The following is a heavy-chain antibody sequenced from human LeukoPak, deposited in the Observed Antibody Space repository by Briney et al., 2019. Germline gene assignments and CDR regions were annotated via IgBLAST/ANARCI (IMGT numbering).Heavy chain of an antibody. V-gene: IGHV4-34*01. CDR2: IFHTGST. J-gene: IGHJ4*02. CDR1: DESFSVYY. Sequence: TSSETLSLTCAVSDESFSVYYWSWIRQSPGKGLEWIGEIFHTGSTIHNPSLKSRVTISVDTSKSQFSLNLNSVTAADTAVYHCVRGHDYVWGMSDYWGQGTQVTVSS. D-gene: IGHD3-16*01. CDR3: VRGHDYVWGMSDY.